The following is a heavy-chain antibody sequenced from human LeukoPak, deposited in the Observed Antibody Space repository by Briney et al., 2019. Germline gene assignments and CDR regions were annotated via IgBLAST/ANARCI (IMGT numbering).Heavy chain of an antibody. D-gene: IGHD3-3*01. Sequence: PGRSLRLSCAASGFTFSSYAMHWVRQAPGKGLEWVAVISYDGSNKYYADSVKGRFTISRDNSKNTLYLQMNSLRAEDTAVYYCARGAYDFWTGFDYWGQGTLVTVSS. V-gene: IGHV3-30-3*01. J-gene: IGHJ4*02. CDR3: ARGAYDFWTGFDY. CDR2: ISYDGSNK. CDR1: GFTFSSYA.